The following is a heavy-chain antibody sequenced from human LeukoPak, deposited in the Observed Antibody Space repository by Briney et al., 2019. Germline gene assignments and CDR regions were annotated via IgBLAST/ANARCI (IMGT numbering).Heavy chain of an antibody. J-gene: IGHJ4*02. D-gene: IGHD6-13*01. CDR3: AKSRGIAAAASGY. Sequence: PGRSLRLSCAASGFTFSAYGMHWVRQAPGKGLEWVSAISGSGGSTYYADSVKGRFTISRDNSKNTLYLQMNSLRAEDTAVYYCAKSRGIAAAASGYWGQGTLVTVSS. V-gene: IGHV3-23*01. CDR1: GFTFSAYG. CDR2: ISGSGGST.